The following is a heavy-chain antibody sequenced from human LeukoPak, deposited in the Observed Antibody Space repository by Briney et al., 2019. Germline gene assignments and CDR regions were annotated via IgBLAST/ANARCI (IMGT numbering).Heavy chain of an antibody. D-gene: IGHD2-21*02. J-gene: IGHJ6*02. Sequence: GGSLRLSCAASGFTFSSYGMHWVRQAPGKGLEWVAVISYDGSNKYYADSVKGRFTLSRDNSKNTLYLQMNSLRAEDTAVYYCAKEIYIGVVTAIRVVYGMDVWGQGTTVTVSS. V-gene: IGHV3-30*18. CDR1: GFTFSSYG. CDR2: ISYDGSNK. CDR3: AKEIYIGVVTAIRVVYGMDV.